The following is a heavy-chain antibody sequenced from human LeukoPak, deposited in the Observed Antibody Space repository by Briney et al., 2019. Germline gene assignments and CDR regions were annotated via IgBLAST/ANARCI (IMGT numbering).Heavy chain of an antibody. Sequence: GASVRVSCKASGYTFTSYFMHWVRQAPGQGFEWMGIIYPSGGSTSYAQKFQGRVTMTRDTSTSTVYMELSRLRSDDTAVYYCARANFHGLVGAIDYWGQGTLVTVSS. CDR3: ARANFHGLVGAIDY. CDR1: GYTFTSYF. CDR2: IYPSGGST. V-gene: IGHV1-46*01. D-gene: IGHD1-26*01. J-gene: IGHJ4*02.